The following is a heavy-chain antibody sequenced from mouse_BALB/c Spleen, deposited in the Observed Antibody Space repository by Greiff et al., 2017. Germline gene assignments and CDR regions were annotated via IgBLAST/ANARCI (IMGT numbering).Heavy chain of an antibody. CDR2: IYPGNSDT. CDR3: TRGGLANWDGAWFAY. J-gene: IGHJ3*01. Sequence: VQLQQSGTVLARPGASVKMSCKASGYSFTSYWMHWVKQRPGQGLEWIGAIYPGNSDTSYNQKFKGKAKLTAVTSASTAYMELSSLTNEDSAVYYCTRGGLANWDGAWFAYWGQGTLVTVSA. V-gene: IGHV1-5*01. D-gene: IGHD4-1*01. CDR1: GYSFTSYW.